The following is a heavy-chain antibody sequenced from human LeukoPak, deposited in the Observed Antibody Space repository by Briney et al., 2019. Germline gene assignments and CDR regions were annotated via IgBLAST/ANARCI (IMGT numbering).Heavy chain of an antibody. J-gene: IGHJ4*02. V-gene: IGHV3-23*01. Sequence: PGGSLRLSCAVSGLTFSSYAMSWVRQAPGKGLEWVSAIIGSVGSTYYTDSVEGRFTISRDNSKNTLHLQMNSLRAEDTAVYYCAKRFLEWLSPGGYFDYWGQGTLVTVSS. CDR3: AKRFLEWLSPGGYFDY. D-gene: IGHD3-3*01. CDR1: GLTFSSYA. CDR2: IIGSVGST.